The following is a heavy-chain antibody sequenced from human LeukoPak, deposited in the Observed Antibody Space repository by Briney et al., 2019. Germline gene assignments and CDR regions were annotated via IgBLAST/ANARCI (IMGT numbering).Heavy chain of an antibody. V-gene: IGHV3-23*01. Sequence: GGSLRLSCAASGFTFSSYAMSWVRQAPGKGLEWDSAISGSGGSTYYADSVKVRFTISRDNSKNTLYLQMNSLRAEDTAVYYCAKMDTAMGTNYFDYWGQGTLVTVSS. CDR2: ISGSGGST. D-gene: IGHD5-18*01. CDR3: AKMDTAMGTNYFDY. CDR1: GFTFSSYA. J-gene: IGHJ4*02.